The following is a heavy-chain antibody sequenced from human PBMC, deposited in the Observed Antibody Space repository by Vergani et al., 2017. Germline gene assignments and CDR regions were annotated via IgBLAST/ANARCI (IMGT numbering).Heavy chain of an antibody. Sequence: QVQLVQSGSEVRKPGASVKVSCQVSGYSLTELTIHWVRQAPGKGLEWMGGFDPEHGEVTFAHHIQVRVTMTEDRSTDTAYMELSSLRPEDTALYYCAIVTYYYDSSGYYLDYWGQGTLVTVSS. CDR2: FDPEHGEV. D-gene: IGHD3-22*01. J-gene: IGHJ4*02. CDR3: AIVTYYYDSSGYYLDY. V-gene: IGHV1-24*01. CDR1: GYSLTELT.